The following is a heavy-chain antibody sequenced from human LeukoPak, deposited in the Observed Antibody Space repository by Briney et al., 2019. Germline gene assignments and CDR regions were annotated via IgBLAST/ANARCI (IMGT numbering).Heavy chain of an antibody. CDR1: GYTFTCYY. CDR3: AREYCSGGSCYLGAGAFDI. Sequence: ASVTVSCKSSGYTFTCYYMHWVRQAPGQGLEWVGWINPNSGGTNYAQKFQGRVTMTRDTSISTAYMELSRLRSDDTAVYYCAREYCSGGSCYLGAGAFDIWGQGTMVTVSS. V-gene: IGHV1-2*02. CDR2: INPNSGGT. J-gene: IGHJ3*02. D-gene: IGHD2-15*01.